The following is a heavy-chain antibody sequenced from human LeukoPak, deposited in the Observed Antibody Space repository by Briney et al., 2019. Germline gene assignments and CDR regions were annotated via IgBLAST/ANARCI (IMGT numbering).Heavy chain of an antibody. Sequence: ASVTVSSKASGYTFTVYYMHWVRQAPGQGLEWMAWINPNSGGTNYAQKFQGRVTMTRDTSISTAYMELSRLRSDDTAVYYCAREVTYYYDSSGYHYDAFDIWSQGTMVTVSS. CDR1: GYTFTVYY. CDR2: INPNSGGT. V-gene: IGHV1-2*02. D-gene: IGHD3-22*01. CDR3: AREVTYYYDSSGYHYDAFDI. J-gene: IGHJ3*02.